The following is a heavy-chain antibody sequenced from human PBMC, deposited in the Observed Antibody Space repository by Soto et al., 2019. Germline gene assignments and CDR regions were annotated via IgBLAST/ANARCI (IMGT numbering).Heavy chain of an antibody. D-gene: IGHD2-21*02. V-gene: IGHV3-30-3*01. Sequence: QVQLVESGGGVVQPGRSLRLSCAASGFTFSSYAMHWVRQAPGKGLEWVAVISYDGSNKYYADSVKGRFTISRDNSKNXLYLQMNSLRAEDTAVYYGARGPYYGGNFYWYFDLWGRGTLVTVSS. CDR1: GFTFSSYA. J-gene: IGHJ2*01. CDR3: ARGPYYGGNFYWYFDL. CDR2: ISYDGSNK.